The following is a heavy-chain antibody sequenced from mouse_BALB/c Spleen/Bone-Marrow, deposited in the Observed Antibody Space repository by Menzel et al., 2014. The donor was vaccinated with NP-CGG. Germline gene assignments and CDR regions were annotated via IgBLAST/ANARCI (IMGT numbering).Heavy chain of an antibody. Sequence: EVKLVESGGGLVQPGGSRKLSCAASGFTFSSFGMHWVRQAPEKGLEWVAYISSGSSTIYYAGTVKGRFTISRDNPKNTLFLQMTSLRSEDTAMYYCARRDDGYYNFDYWGQGTTLTVSS. CDR2: ISSGSSTI. J-gene: IGHJ2*01. D-gene: IGHD2-3*01. V-gene: IGHV5-17*02. CDR3: ARRDDGYYNFDY. CDR1: GFTFSSFG.